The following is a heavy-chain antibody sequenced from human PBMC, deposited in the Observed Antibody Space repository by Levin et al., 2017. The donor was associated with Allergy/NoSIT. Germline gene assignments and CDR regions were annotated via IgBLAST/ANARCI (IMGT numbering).Heavy chain of an antibody. J-gene: IGHJ6*03. V-gene: IGHV2-70*01. CDR3: ARGRLSAYYYYYMDV. CDR2: INWDDDK. CDR1: GFSLSPIKMS. D-gene: IGHD1-26*01. Sequence: SGPTLVKPTQTLTLTCTFSGFSLSPIKMSVNWMRQPPGKALEWLALINWDDDKYYSTSLKTRLTLSKDTSKNEVVLTMTNMDPADTATYYCARGRLSAYYYYYMDVWGKGTTVTVSS.